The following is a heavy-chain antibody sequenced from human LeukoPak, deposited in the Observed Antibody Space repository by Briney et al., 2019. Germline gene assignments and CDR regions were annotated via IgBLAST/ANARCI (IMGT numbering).Heavy chain of an antibody. D-gene: IGHD6-13*01. Sequence: AGGSLRLSCAASGFTFSRYFMHWVRQAPGKGLEWVSTILPGGGDTYYADSVKGRFTISRDTSKNTLYLQMNTLRVEDTAVYYCAKAWPAAGTFDSWGQGSLVTVSS. CDR3: AKAWPAAGTFDS. CDR2: ILPGGGDT. J-gene: IGHJ4*02. V-gene: IGHV3-23*01. CDR1: GFTFSRYF.